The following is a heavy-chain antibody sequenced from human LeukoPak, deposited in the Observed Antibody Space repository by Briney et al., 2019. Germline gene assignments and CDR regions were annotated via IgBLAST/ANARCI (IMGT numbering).Heavy chain of an antibody. Sequence: SETLSLTCSVSGGSISSYHWSWIRQPAGKGLEWIGRIYSSGSTNYNPSLKSRVTISGDKSKDQLSLKLSSVTAADTAVYYCARDRVGAMDFDYWGQGTLVTVSS. CDR1: GGSISSYH. D-gene: IGHD1-26*01. CDR2: IYSSGST. CDR3: ARDRVGAMDFDY. J-gene: IGHJ4*02. V-gene: IGHV4-4*07.